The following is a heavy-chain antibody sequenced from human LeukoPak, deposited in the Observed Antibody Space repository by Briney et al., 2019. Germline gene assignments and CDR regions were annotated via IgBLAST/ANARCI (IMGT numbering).Heavy chain of an antibody. V-gene: IGHV3-30*02. CDR2: IRYDGSNK. Sequence: GGSLRLSCAASGFTFSSYGMHWVRQAPSKGLERVAFIRYDGSNKYYADSVKGRFTISRDNSKNTLYLQMNSLRAEDTAVYYCAKDLITMVRGVMVYWGQGTLVTVSS. D-gene: IGHD3-10*01. J-gene: IGHJ4*02. CDR1: GFTFSSYG. CDR3: AKDLITMVRGVMVY.